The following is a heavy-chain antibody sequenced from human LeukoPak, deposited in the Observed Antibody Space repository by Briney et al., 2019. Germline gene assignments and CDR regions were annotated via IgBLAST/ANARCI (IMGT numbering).Heavy chain of an antibody. J-gene: IGHJ4*02. Sequence: GGSLRLSCAASGFTFSGSAMHWVRQASGKGLEWVGRIRSKANSYATAYAASVKGRFTIPRDDSKNTAYLQMNSLKTEDTAVYYCTRSPPGIAAAGTSDYWGQGTLVTVSS. CDR1: GFTFSGSA. CDR2: IRSKANSYAT. CDR3: TRSPPGIAAAGTSDY. V-gene: IGHV3-73*01. D-gene: IGHD6-13*01.